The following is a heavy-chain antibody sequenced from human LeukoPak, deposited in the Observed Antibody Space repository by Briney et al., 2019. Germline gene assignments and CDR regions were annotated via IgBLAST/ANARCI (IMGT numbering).Heavy chain of an antibody. CDR2: ISAYNGDT. CDR3: ARDFSNTSGFKVVVVS. V-gene: IGHV1-18*01. Sequence: GASVKVSYKASGSTFTHYGISWVRQAPGQGLEWMGWISAYNGDTKYTQKFQGRLTMTTDTSTTTAYMELRSLTSDDTAVYFCARDFSNTSGFKVVVVSWGQGTLVTVSS. CDR1: GSTFTHYG. D-gene: IGHD3-22*01. J-gene: IGHJ4*02.